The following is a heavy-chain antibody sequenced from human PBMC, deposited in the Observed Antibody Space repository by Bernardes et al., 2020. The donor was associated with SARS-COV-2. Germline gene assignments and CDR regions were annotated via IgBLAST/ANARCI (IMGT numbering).Heavy chain of an antibody. Sequence: GSLSPSCTSAGFTLSDYWMSWVRPAPGKGLEWVANINKIGSAQYYVDSVKGRFTISRDNTKNSVYLQMDSLRAEDTAVYYCARYVAALDYWGRGTLVAVSS. CDR3: ARYVAALDY. J-gene: IGHJ4*02. CDR2: INKIGSAQ. CDR1: GFTLSDYW. D-gene: IGHD2-15*01. V-gene: IGHV3-7*01.